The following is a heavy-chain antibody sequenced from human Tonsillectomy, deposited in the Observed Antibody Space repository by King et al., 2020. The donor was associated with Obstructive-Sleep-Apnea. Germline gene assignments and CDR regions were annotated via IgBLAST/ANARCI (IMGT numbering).Heavy chain of an antibody. CDR2: ISAYNGNT. CDR3: TRALNEGSGSYCNGVVDY. CDR1: GYTFTSYG. V-gene: IGHV1-18*01. J-gene: IGHJ4*02. Sequence: VQLVESGAEVKKPGASVKVSCKASGYTFTSYGISWVRQAPGQGLEWMGWISAYNGNTNYAQKLQGRVTMTTDTSTSTAYMELRSLRSDDTAVYYCTRALNEGSGSYCNGVVDYWGQGTLVTVSS. D-gene: IGHD3-10*01.